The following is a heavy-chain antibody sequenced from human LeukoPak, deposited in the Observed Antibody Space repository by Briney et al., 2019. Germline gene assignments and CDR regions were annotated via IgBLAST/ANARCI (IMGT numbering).Heavy chain of an antibody. CDR3: ARETIYYDTLTGYFD. CDR2: INHSGST. Sequence: PSETLSLTCAVYGGSFSGYYWSWIRQPPGKGLEWIGEINHSGSTNYNPSLKSRVTISVDTSKNQFSLKLSSVTAADTAVYYCARETIYYDTLTGYFDWGQGTLVTVSS. V-gene: IGHV4-34*01. J-gene: IGHJ4*02. D-gene: IGHD3-9*01. CDR1: GGSFSGYY.